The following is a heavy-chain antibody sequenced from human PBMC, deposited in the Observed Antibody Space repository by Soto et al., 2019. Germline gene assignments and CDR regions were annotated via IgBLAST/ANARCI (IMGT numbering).Heavy chain of an antibody. CDR2: IKSKNDGGTT. D-gene: IGHD2-2*01. V-gene: IGHV3-15*07. CDR3: TSVGQYCTSTTCKAY. CDR1: GFGFTNSW. J-gene: IGHJ4*02. Sequence: EVQVVESGGGLVKPGGSLRLSCAASGFGFTNSWMNWVRQAPGKGLEWVGRIKSKNDGGTTDYAAPVQGRFTISRDDSKTTIYLQMNSLKTEDTAVYYCTSVGQYCTSTTCKAYWGQGTPVTVSS.